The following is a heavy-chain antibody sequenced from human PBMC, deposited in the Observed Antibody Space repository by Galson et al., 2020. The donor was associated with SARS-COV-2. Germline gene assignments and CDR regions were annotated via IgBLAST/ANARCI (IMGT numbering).Heavy chain of an antibody. CDR1: GFNFSKYD. CDR3: ATPRYSDYDPPNEFNP. J-gene: IGHJ5*02. V-gene: IGHV3-23*01. CDR2: ISGRGGNT. Sequence: GGSLRLSCTASGFNFSKYDMSWVRQALGKGLEWVSGISGRGGNTDYTDSVKGRFTISRDNSKNTLYLQMNSLTAEDTAIYYCATPRYSDYDPPNEFNPWGQGTLVTVSS. D-gene: IGHD5-12*01.